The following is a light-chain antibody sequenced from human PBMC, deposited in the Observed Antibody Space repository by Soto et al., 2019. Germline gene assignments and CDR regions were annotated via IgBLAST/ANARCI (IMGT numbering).Light chain of an antibody. CDR1: QSVSGY. V-gene: IGKV3-11*01. J-gene: IGKJ5*01. Sequence: IRLYKSPGTLSLSPREKATPSCRASQSVSGYLAWYQQKPGQAPRLLIYDISKRATGIPARFSGSGSATDFTLTISSLEPEDFAVYYCQHRSSWPITFGQGTLLEIK. CDR2: DIS. CDR3: QHRSSWPIT.